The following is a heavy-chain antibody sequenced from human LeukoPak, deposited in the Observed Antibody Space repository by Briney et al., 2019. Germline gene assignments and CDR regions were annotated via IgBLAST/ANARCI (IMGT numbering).Heavy chain of an antibody. CDR2: INPSGGST. D-gene: IGHD6-6*01. CDR3: ARDGAARPNNYYYYYMDV. V-gene: IGHV1-46*01. CDR1: GYTFTSYY. J-gene: IGHJ6*03. Sequence: GASVKVSCKASGYTFTSYYMHWVRQAPGQGLEWMGIINPSGGSTSYAQKFQGRVTMTRDMSTSTVYMELSSLRSEDTAVYYCARDGAARPNNYYYYYMDVWGKGTTVTVSS.